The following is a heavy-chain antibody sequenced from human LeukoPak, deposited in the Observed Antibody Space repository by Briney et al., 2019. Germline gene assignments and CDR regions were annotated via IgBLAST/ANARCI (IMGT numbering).Heavy chain of an antibody. D-gene: IGHD6-13*01. V-gene: IGHV3-23*01. Sequence: GGSLRLSCAASGFTFSSYAMSWVRQAPGKGLEWVSAISGSGGSTYYADSVKGRFTISRDNSKNTLYLQMNSLRAEDTAVYYCAKDYGGIAAAGMVSWFDPWGQGTLVTVSS. CDR3: AKDYGGIAAAGMVSWFDP. J-gene: IGHJ5*02. CDR1: GFTFSSYA. CDR2: ISGSGGST.